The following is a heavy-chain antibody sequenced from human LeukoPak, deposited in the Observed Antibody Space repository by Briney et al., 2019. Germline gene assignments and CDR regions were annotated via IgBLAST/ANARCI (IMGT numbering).Heavy chain of an antibody. CDR1: NGSITSYY. Sequence: SETLSLTCNVSNGSITSYYGAWIRQSPRKGLEWIGYVYYSGTTNYNPSLKSRVTISVDTSKNLFSLKLSSVSTADTAVYYCARGVGYASRNWFDPWGHGILVTVSS. CDR3: ARGVGYASRNWFDP. J-gene: IGHJ5*02. D-gene: IGHD3-10*01. CDR2: VYYSGTT. V-gene: IGHV4-59*01.